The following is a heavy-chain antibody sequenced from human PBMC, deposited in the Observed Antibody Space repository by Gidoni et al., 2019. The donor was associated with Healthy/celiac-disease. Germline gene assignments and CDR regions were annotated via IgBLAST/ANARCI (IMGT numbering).Heavy chain of an antibody. CDR2: IGGSGCST. D-gene: IGHD3-22*01. CDR1: GCTFSSYA. Sequence: EVQLLESGGGLVQPGGSLRLACEASGCTFSSYALRWFRQAPGKGLEWVSAIGGSGCSTYYADSVKGRFTIARDNSKNTLYLQMNSLRAEDTAVYYCAKDLTPYDSTIPLSLWGQGTLVTVSS. CDR3: AKDLTPYDSTIPLSL. J-gene: IGHJ4*02. V-gene: IGHV3-23*01.